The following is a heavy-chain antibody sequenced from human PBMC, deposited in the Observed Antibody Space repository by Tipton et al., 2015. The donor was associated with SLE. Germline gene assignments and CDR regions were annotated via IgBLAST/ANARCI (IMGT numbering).Heavy chain of an antibody. D-gene: IGHD2-15*01. V-gene: IGHV4-28*01. Sequence: TLSLTCDVSGYCISSTNWWGWIRQPPGKGLEWIGYISYSGTSYYNPSLNSRVTTSVDTSKNQFSLRLSSVTAVDTAVYFCALEDEGAVHHWGQGSLVSVSS. CDR2: ISYSGTS. CDR1: GYCISSTNW. CDR3: ALEDEGAVHH. J-gene: IGHJ4*02.